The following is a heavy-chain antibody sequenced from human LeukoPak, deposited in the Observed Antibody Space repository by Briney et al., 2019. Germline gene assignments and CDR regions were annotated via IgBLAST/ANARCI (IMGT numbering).Heavy chain of an antibody. V-gene: IGHV1-2*02. CDR1: GYTFTGYY. J-gene: IGHJ5*02. CDR3: ARPYYYDSSGYSPSFDP. D-gene: IGHD3-22*01. Sequence: APVKVSCKASGYTFTGYYMHWVRQAPGQGLEWMGWTNPNSGGTNYAQKFQGRVTMTRDTSISTAYMELSRLRSDDTAVYYCARPYYYDSSGYSPSFDPWGQGTLVTVSS. CDR2: TNPNSGGT.